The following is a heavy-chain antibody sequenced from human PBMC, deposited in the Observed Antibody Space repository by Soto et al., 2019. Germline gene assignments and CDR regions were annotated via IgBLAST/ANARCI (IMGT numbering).Heavy chain of an antibody. J-gene: IGHJ6*02. CDR3: AKAPRRIAAAGTNYYYGMDV. D-gene: IGHD6-13*01. CDR1: GFTFDDYA. V-gene: IGHV3-43*02. Sequence: GGSLRLSCAASGFTFDDYAMHWVRQAPGKGLEWVALISGDGGSTYYADSVKGRFTISKDNSKNSLYLQMNSRRTEDTAWYYCAKAPRRIAAAGTNYYYGMDVGGQGTTVTVSS. CDR2: ISGDGGST.